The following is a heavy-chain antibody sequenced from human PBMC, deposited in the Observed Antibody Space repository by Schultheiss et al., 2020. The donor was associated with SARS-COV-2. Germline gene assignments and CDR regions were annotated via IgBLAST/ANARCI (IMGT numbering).Heavy chain of an antibody. D-gene: IGHD2-15*01. J-gene: IGHJ1*01. CDR1: TFIFSSYA. CDR3: ARDDHEYCSGGSCYSSEYFQH. Sequence: GGSLRLSCSASTFIFSSYAMYWVRQAPGKGLEWVSSISSSSAFIYYADSVKGRFTISRDNSKNTVSVQMNSLRVEDTAVYYCARDDHEYCSGGSCYSSEYFQHWGQGTLVTVSS. CDR2: ISSSSAFI. V-gene: IGHV3-21*01.